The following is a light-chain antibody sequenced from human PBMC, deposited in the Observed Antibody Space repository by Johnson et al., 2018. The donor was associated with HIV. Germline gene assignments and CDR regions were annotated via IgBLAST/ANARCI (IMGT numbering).Light chain of an antibody. V-gene: IGLV1-51*01. CDR2: DNN. Sequence: QSVLTQPPSVSAAPGQKVTISCSGSTSNIGNNYVSWYQQIPGTAPKLLIYDNNKRPSGIPDRFSGSKSGTSATLGITGLQTGDEADYYCGTWDSTLSAPHYVFGTGTNVTVI. J-gene: IGLJ1*01. CDR1: TSNIGNNY. CDR3: GTWDSTLSAPHYV.